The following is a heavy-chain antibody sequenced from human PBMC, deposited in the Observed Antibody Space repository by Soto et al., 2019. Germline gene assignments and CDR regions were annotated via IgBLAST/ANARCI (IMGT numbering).Heavy chain of an antibody. CDR3: AAEFSSSVEFFHYYGMDV. CDR1: GGTFTTYA. CDR2: IIPKSGTT. D-gene: IGHD6-6*01. V-gene: IGHV1-69*13. J-gene: IGHJ6*02. Sequence: SVKVSCKASGGTFTTYAFSWVRQAPGQGLQWMGGIIPKSGTTNYAQKFQGRVTISADESTTTAYMDLTSLRSDDTAVYYCAAEFSSSVEFFHYYGMDVWGQGTTVTVSS.